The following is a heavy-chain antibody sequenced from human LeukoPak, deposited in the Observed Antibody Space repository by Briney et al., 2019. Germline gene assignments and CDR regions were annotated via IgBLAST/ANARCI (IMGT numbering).Heavy chain of an antibody. V-gene: IGHV4-38-2*02. D-gene: IGHD5-18*01. J-gene: IGHJ2*01. Sequence: PSETLSLTCTVSGYSITNNYYWDWIRQPPGKGLEWIASIYHSGRTYYNPALKSRVTISVDTSKNQFSLKLSSVTAADTAVYYCARGVGVQLFPDWYFDLWGRGTLVTVSS. CDR3: ARGVGVQLFPDWYFDL. CDR2: IYHSGRT. CDR1: GYSITNNYY.